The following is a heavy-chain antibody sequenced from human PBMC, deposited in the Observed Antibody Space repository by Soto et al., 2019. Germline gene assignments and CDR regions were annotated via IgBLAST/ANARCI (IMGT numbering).Heavy chain of an antibody. V-gene: IGHV1-3*01. Sequence: ASVKVSWKASGYTFTSYAMHWVRQAPGQRLEWMGWINAGNGNTKYSQKFQGRVTIARDTSASTAYMELSSLRSEDTAVYYCARGVGLYSNYDYWGQGTLVTVSS. CDR3: ARGVGLYSNYDY. D-gene: IGHD2-2*02. CDR1: GYTFTSYA. CDR2: INAGNGNT. J-gene: IGHJ4*02.